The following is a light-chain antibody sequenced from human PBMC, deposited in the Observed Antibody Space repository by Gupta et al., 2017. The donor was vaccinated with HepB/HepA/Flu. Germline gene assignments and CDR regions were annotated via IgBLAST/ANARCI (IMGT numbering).Light chain of an antibody. Sequence: EIVMTQSPATLSVSPGERATLSCRASQSVSSNLAWYQQKPGQAPRLLIYGASTRATGIPARFSGSGSGTEFTLTISSLQSEDFAVVYCQQYNNWPRTFGQGTNVEIK. J-gene: IGKJ1*01. CDR1: QSVSSN. V-gene: IGKV3-15*01. CDR3: QQYNNWPRT. CDR2: GAS.